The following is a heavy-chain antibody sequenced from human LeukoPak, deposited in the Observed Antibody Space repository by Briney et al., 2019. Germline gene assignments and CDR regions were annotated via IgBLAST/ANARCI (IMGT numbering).Heavy chain of an antibody. Sequence: GASVKVFCKASGYTFTSYYMHWVRQAPGQGLEWMGIINPSGGSTSYAQKFQGRVTMTRDTSTSTVYMELSSLRSEDTAVYYCARDQSITMVRGVWPQFDPWGQGTLVTVSS. CDR2: INPSGGST. D-gene: IGHD3-10*01. J-gene: IGHJ5*02. CDR3: ARDQSITMVRGVWPQFDP. CDR1: GYTFTSYY. V-gene: IGHV1-46*01.